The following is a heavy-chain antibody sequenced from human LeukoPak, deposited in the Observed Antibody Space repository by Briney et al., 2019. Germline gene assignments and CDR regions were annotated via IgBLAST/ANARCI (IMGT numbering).Heavy chain of an antibody. CDR2: IYYSGST. CDR3: ARQITMIVVGAFDI. Sequence: PSETLSLTCTVSGGSISSYYWSWIRQPPGKGLEWIGYIYYSGSTNYNPSLKSRVTISVDTSKNQFSLKLSSVTAADTAVYYCARQITMIVVGAFDIWGQGTTVTVSS. V-gene: IGHV4-59*08. CDR1: GGSISSYY. J-gene: IGHJ3*02. D-gene: IGHD3-22*01.